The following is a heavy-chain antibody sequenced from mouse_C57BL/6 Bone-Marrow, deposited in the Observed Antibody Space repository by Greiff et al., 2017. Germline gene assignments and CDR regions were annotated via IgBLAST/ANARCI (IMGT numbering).Heavy chain of an antibody. J-gene: IGHJ1*03. CDR1: GYTFTSYW. CDR2: IYPSDSET. Sequence: VQLQQPGAELVRPGSSVKLSCKASGYTFTSYWMDWVKQRPGQGLEWIGNIYPSDSETHYNQKFKDKATLTVDKSSSTAYMQLSSLTSADSAVYYWARGGRRYFDVWGTGTTVTVSS. V-gene: IGHV1-61*01. CDR3: ARGGRRYFDV. D-gene: IGHD1-1*01.